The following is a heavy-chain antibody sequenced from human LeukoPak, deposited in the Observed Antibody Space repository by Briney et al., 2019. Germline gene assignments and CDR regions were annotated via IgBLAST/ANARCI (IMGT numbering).Heavy chain of an antibody. V-gene: IGHV3-33*08. D-gene: IGHD2-2*01. CDR1: GFTFSSYG. CDR3: ARGARIVGVDRDYFDY. CDR2: IWYDGSNK. J-gene: IGHJ4*02. Sequence: RGSLRLSCAASGFTFSSYGMHWVRQAPRKGLEWVVVIWYDGSNKYYTDSVKGRFTISRDNSKNTLYLQMNSLRAEDTAVYYCARGARIVGVDRDYFDYWGQGTLVTVSS.